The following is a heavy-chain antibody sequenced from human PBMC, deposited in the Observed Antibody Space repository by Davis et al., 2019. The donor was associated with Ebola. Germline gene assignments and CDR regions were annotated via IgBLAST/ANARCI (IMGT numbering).Heavy chain of an antibody. Sequence: ASVKVSCKASGYTFTGYYMHWVRQAPGQGLEWMGWINPNSGGTNYAQKFQGRVTMTRDTSISTAYMELSRLRSDDTAVYYCARDRGYSYGLGYYYGMDVWGQGTTVTVSS. CDR3: ARDRGYSYGLGYYYGMDV. V-gene: IGHV1-2*02. CDR2: INPNSGGT. CDR1: GYTFTGYY. J-gene: IGHJ6*02. D-gene: IGHD5-18*01.